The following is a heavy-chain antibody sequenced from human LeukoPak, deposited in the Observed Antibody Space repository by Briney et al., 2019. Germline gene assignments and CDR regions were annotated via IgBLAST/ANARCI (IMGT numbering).Heavy chain of an antibody. CDR1: GFTFSSYS. D-gene: IGHD6-19*01. CDR3: ARDPPFIAVAGTASRVMDV. CDR2: ISSSSSTI. J-gene: IGHJ6*02. Sequence: PGGSLRLSCAASGFTFSSYSMNWVCQAPGKGLEWVSYISSSSSTIYYADSVKGRFTISRGNAKNSLYLQMNSLRAEDTAVYYCARDPPFIAVAGTASRVMDVWGQGTTVTVSS. V-gene: IGHV3-48*01.